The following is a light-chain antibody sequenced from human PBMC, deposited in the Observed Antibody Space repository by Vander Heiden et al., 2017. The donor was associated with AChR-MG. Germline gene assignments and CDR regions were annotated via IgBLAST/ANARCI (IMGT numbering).Light chain of an antibody. CDR3: CAYAGGYTWL. V-gene: IGLV2-11*01. CDR1: SSAVGGYNS. J-gene: IGLJ2*01. CDR2: EVT. Sequence: SALTQPSPVSGSPGQSVTTPCPGPSSAVGGYNSLSWYQQRPGKAPKMIIFEVTARPAGVPDRFSGSKADNTASLTISGLQDEDEADYHCCAYAGGYTWLFGGGTKVTV.